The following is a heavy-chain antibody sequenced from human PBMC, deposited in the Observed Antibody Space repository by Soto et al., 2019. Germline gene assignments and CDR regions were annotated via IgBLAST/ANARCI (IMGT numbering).Heavy chain of an antibody. J-gene: IGHJ4*02. Sequence: QITLKESGPTLVQPTQTLTLTCTFSGFSLSTSGVGVGWIRQPPVKALEWLALIYWNDDKRSSPSLKIRLNITKDTAKHQVFLTMTTMAPVDTATYCFAHSQSSGCAGFDYCGQGTLVTVSS. V-gene: IGHV2-5*01. CDR3: AHSQSSGCAGFDY. D-gene: IGHD6-19*01. CDR1: GFSLSTSGVG. CDR2: IYWNDDK.